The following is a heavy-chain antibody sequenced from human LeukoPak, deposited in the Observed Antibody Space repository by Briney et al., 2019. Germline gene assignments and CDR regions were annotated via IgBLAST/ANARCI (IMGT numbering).Heavy chain of an antibody. CDR1: GFTFSSYA. Sequence: GGSLRLSCAASGFTFSSYAMSWVRQTPGMGLEWVTAIGGRRDSTDYTASVKGRFTMSRDNSKNTLYLQMDNLRAEDTAVYYCAIEIRNYFANNGYFDYWGQGTLVTVSS. CDR2: IGGRRDST. CDR3: AIEIRNYFANNGYFDY. J-gene: IGHJ4*02. D-gene: IGHD3-22*01. V-gene: IGHV3-23*01.